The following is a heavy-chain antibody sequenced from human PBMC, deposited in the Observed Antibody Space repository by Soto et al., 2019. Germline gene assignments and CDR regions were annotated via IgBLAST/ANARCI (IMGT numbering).Heavy chain of an antibody. J-gene: IGHJ1*01. Sequence: GXSLKMSCKGSVYSFTSYCISWLRQMPGKGLEWMGRIDPSDSYTNYSPSFQGHVTISADKSISTAYLQWSSLKASDTAMYYCARYTTETTLQQWGQGTLVTVSS. V-gene: IGHV5-10-1*01. D-gene: IGHD4-4*01. CDR3: ARYTTETTLQQ. CDR1: VYSFTSYC. CDR2: IDPSDSYT.